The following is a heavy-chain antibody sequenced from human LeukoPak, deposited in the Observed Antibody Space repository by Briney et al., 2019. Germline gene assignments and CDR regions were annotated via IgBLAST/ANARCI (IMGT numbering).Heavy chain of an antibody. CDR1: GYTFTTYG. V-gene: IGHV1-18*01. J-gene: IGHJ6*03. Sequence: ASVKVSCKASGYTFTTYGISWVRQAPGQGLEWMGWICAYNGNTNYAQKLQGRGTMTTDTSTSTAYMELRSLRSDDTAVYYCARVPYYDFWSGCSRDYYYYYMDVWGKGTTVTVSS. CDR3: ARVPYYDFWSGCSRDYYYYYMDV. D-gene: IGHD3-3*01. CDR2: ICAYNGNT.